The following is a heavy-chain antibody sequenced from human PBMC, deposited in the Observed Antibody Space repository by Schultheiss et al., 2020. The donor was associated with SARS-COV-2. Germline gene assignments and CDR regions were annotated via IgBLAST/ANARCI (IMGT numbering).Heavy chain of an antibody. CDR1: GFTFSSYA. V-gene: IGHV3-48*03. J-gene: IGHJ6*02. D-gene: IGHD3-10*01. Sequence: GGSLRLSCAASGFTFSSYAMSWVRQAPGKGLEWVSYISSSGSTIYYADSVKGRFTISRDNAKNSLYLQMNSLRAEDTAVYYCARDGHGSGSYYRDPYYYYGMDVWGQGTTVTVSS. CDR2: ISSSGSTI. CDR3: ARDGHGSGSYYRDPYYYYGMDV.